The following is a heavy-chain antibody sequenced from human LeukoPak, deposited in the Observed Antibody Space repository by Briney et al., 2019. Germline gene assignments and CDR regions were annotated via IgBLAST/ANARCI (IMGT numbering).Heavy chain of an antibody. CDR3: ARDDIVVGRRQYYYYGMDV. D-gene: IGHD2-21*01. J-gene: IGHJ6*02. CDR1: GFTFSSYE. Sequence: GGSLRLSCAASGFTFSSYEMNWVRQAPGKGLEWVSYTSSSGSTIYYADSVKGRFTVSKDNAKNSLYLQMNSLRAEDTAVYYCARDDIVVGRRQYYYYGMDVWGQGTTVTVSS. CDR2: TSSSGSTI. V-gene: IGHV3-48*03.